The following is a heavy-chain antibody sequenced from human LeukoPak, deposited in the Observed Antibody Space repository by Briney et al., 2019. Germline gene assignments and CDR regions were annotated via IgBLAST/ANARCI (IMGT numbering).Heavy chain of an antibody. CDR3: ARGPLVAPPQYNWFDP. V-gene: IGHV4-59*10. CDR1: GGSFSGYY. D-gene: IGHD3-16*02. CDR2: IYTSGST. J-gene: IGHJ5*02. Sequence: KPSETLSLTCAVYGGSFSGYYWSWIRQPPGKGLEWIGRIYTSGSTNYNPSLKSRVTMSVDTSKNQFSLKLSSVTAADTAVYYCARGPLVAPPQYNWFDPWGQGTLVTVSS.